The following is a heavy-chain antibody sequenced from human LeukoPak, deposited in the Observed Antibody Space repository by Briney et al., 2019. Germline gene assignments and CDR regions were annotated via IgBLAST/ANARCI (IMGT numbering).Heavy chain of an antibody. CDR3: ARRSSGWSVDY. CDR1: GYSLTNYW. V-gene: IGHV5-51*01. Sequence: GALKISWNGSGYSLTNYWIGWVRHMPGKGLESVGIIYPGDSDTRYRPSFQGQVTISADKSISTTYLQWSSLKASDTAMYYCARRSSGWSVDYWGQGTLVTVS. CDR2: IYPGDSDT. D-gene: IGHD6-13*01. J-gene: IGHJ4*02.